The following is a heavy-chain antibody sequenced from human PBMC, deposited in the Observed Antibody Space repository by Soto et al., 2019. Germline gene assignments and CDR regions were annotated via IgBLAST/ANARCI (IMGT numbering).Heavy chain of an antibody. Sequence: SETLSLTCAVSGGSISSSNWWSWVRQPPGKGLEWIGEIYHSGSTNYNPSLKSRVTISVDKSKNQFSLKLSSVTAADTAVYYRARDLLLGYCSSTSCPTSQSLFDPWGQGTLVTVSS. CDR1: GGSISSSNW. D-gene: IGHD2-2*01. V-gene: IGHV4-4*02. J-gene: IGHJ5*02. CDR3: ARDLLLGYCSSTSCPTSQSLFDP. CDR2: IYHSGST.